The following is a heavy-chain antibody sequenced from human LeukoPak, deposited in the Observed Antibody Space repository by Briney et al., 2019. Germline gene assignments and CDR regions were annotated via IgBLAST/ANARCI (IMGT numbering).Heavy chain of an antibody. Sequence: PSETLSLTCTVSGGSISSYYWSWIRQPPGKGLEWIGYIYYSGSTNYNPSLKSRVTISVDTSKNQFSLKLSSVTAADTAVYYCARLGTLWFVELSRYYFDYWGQGTLVTVSS. CDR1: GGSISSYY. CDR3: ARLGTLWFVELSRYYFDY. V-gene: IGHV4-59*08. CDR2: IYYSGST. D-gene: IGHD3-10*01. J-gene: IGHJ4*02.